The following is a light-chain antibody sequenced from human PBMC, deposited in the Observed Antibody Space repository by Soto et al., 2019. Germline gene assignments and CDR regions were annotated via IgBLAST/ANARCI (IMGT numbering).Light chain of an antibody. CDR1: QSVSSN. V-gene: IGKV3-15*01. CDR3: QQYNNWPPTWT. J-gene: IGKJ1*01. Sequence: DIVMTQSPATLSVSPGERATLSCRASQSVSSNLAWYQQKPGQAPRLLIYGASTRATGIRARFSGSGSGTEFTHTISSLQSEDFAVYYCQQYNNWPPTWTFGQGTKVEIK. CDR2: GAS.